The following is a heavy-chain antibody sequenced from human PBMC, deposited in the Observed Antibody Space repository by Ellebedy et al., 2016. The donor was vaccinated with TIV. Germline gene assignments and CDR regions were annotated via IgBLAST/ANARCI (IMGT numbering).Heavy chain of an antibody. D-gene: IGHD2-2*01. Sequence: SETLSLTXTVSGASITSSSYYWGWIRQPPGKGLEWIGGIYSSGISYNNPSLRRRVTISVDTSKNQFSLKLSSVTAADTAVYYCARDQAYCTSTSCPDPYYYYGMDVWGQGTTVTVSS. CDR2: IYSSGIS. J-gene: IGHJ6*02. CDR1: GASITSSSYY. V-gene: IGHV4-39*07. CDR3: ARDQAYCTSTSCPDPYYYYGMDV.